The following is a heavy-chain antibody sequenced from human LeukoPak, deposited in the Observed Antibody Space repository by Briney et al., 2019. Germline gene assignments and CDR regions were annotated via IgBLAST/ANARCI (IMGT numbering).Heavy chain of an antibody. CDR3: ARTTEGGYTYDYFYYYYMDV. J-gene: IGHJ6*03. Sequence: PGGSLRLSCAASGFTFSSYSMNWVRQAPGKGLEWIGCMYSSGSNYNPSLKSRVTMSIDTSTNQLSLKLSSVTAADTAVYYCARTTEGGYTYDYFYYYYMDVWGKGTTVTISS. V-gene: IGHV4-59*10. CDR2: MYSSGS. CDR1: GFTFSSYS. D-gene: IGHD5-18*01.